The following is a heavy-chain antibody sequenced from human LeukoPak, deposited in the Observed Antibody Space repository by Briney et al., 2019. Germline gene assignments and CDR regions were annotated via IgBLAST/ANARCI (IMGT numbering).Heavy chain of an antibody. CDR3: ARDADRHSGSFGIDY. CDR2: ISSSSSYI. J-gene: IGHJ4*02. V-gene: IGHV3-21*01. D-gene: IGHD1-26*01. Sequence: GGSLRLSCAASGFTFSSYSMNWVRQAPGKGLEWVSSISSSSSYIYYADSVKGRFTISRDNSKNTLYLQMNSLRAEDTAIYYCARDADRHSGSFGIDYWGQGTLVTVSS. CDR1: GFTFSSYS.